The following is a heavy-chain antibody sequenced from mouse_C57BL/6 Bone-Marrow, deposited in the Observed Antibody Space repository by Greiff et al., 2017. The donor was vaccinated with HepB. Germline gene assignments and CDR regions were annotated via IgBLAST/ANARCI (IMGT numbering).Heavy chain of an antibody. V-gene: IGHV1-64*01. CDR3: PITTVLAPYYAMDY. CDR2: IHPNSGST. Sequence: QVQLKQPGAELVKPGASVKLSCKASGYTFTSYWMHWVKQRPGQGLEWIGLIHPNSGSTNYNEKFKSKATLTVDKSSSTAYMQLSSLTSDDSAVYYCPITTVLAPYYAMDYWGQGTSVTVSS. J-gene: IGHJ4*01. CDR1: GYTFTSYW. D-gene: IGHD1-1*01.